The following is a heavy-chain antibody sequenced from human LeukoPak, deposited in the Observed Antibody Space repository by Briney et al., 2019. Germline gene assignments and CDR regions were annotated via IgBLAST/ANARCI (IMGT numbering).Heavy chain of an antibody. D-gene: IGHD3-10*01. CDR3: ARALGSGWVYFL. CDR1: GFTFSDNY. CDR2: INSDGSST. V-gene: IGHV3-74*01. Sequence: GGSLRLSCAASGFTFSDNYMSWVRQAPGKGLVWVSCINSDGSSTSYADSVKGRFTISRDNAKNTLYLQMNSLRVEDTAVYYCARALGSGWVYFLGGQGTLVTVSS. J-gene: IGHJ4*02.